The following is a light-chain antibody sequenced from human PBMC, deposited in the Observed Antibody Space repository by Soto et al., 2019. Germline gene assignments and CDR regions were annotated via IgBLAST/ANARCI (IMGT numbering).Light chain of an antibody. CDR1: QSISSW. J-gene: IGKJ1*01. Sequence: DIQMTQSPSTLSASVGERVTLTCRASQSISSWLAWYQQKPGKAPKLLIYDASNLQSGVPSRFSGSGSGTDFTLTISSLQPDDFATYYCQQYNSYSGTFGQGTKVEIK. CDR3: QQYNSYSGT. CDR2: DAS. V-gene: IGKV1-5*01.